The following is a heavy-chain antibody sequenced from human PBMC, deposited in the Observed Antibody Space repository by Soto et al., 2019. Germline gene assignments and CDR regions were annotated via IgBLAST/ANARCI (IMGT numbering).Heavy chain of an antibody. J-gene: IGHJ4*02. D-gene: IGHD3-22*01. CDR1: GGSFNRHT. CDR3: ARGWGYDSTDYYYAY. Sequence: QVQLVQSGAEVRKPGSSVRVSCKASGGSFNRHTISWVRQAPGQGLEWMGGIIPIFGTANNAQKFQGRVTIIADESTSTVYMEWSSLRSDDTAIYYCARGWGYDSTDYYYAYWGQGTLVIVSS. CDR2: IIPIFGTA. V-gene: IGHV1-69*01.